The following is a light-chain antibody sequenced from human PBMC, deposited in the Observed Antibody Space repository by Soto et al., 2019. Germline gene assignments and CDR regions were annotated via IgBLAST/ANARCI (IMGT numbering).Light chain of an antibody. CDR3: QQYNTYWT. V-gene: IGKV1-5*01. CDR1: QNVNNW. J-gene: IGKJ1*01. CDR2: DAS. Sequence: DIQMTQFPSALSASVGDRVTITCRASQNVNNWLAWYQHKPGKAPQLLIYDASVLKTGVPSRFSGSGSGTEFTLAISGLQSDDFATYYCQQYNTYWTFGPGTKVEVK.